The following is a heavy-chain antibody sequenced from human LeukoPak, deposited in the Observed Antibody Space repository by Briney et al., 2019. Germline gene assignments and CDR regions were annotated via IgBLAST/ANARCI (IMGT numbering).Heavy chain of an antibody. J-gene: IGHJ5*02. CDR1: GGSTSSSGYY. V-gene: IGHV4-39*07. CDR2: FCYSGST. D-gene: IGHD3-10*01. Sequence: PETLSLTCTVSGGSTSSSGYYWGWIRQPPGKGLEWIGSFCYSGSTYYNPSLKSRVSISRDMSKNQLSLMLSSVTAADTAVYYCARGFGAGNYYYGWFDPWGQGTLVSVSS. CDR3: ARGFGAGNYYYGWFDP.